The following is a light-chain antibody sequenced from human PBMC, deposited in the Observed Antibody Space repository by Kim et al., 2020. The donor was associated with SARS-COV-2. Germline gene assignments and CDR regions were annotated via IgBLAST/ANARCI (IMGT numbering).Light chain of an antibody. CDR3: CSYAGSSTYV. CDR1: SSDVGSYNL. V-gene: IGLV2-23*02. J-gene: IGLJ1*01. CDR2: EVS. Sequence: GHSITISCTGTSSDVGSYNLVSWYQQHPGKAPKLMIYEVSKRPSGISDRFSGSKSGDKASLTISGLQAEDEADYYCCSYAGSSTYVFGTGTKVTVL.